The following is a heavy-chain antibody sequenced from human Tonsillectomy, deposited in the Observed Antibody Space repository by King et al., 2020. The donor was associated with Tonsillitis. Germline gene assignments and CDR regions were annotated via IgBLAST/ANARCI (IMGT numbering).Heavy chain of an antibody. CDR1: GYIFTNYW. V-gene: IGHV5-10-1*03. Sequence: VQLVESGAEVKKPGESLRISCKGSGYIFTNYWISWVRQMPGKGLEWMGKIDPSDSYTSYRPSFQGHVTISADKSISTAYLQWSSLKASDTAMYYCARQEMATTRATNDYWLQGTLVTVSS. J-gene: IGHJ4*02. D-gene: IGHD5-24*01. CDR2: IDPSDSYT. CDR3: ARQEMATTRATNDY.